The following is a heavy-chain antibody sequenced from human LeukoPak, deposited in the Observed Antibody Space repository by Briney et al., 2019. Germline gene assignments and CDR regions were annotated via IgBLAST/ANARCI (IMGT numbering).Heavy chain of an antibody. V-gene: IGHV3-66*01. CDR3: ARGGIVATVITDY. CDR2: IYSGGSA. Sequence: GGSLRLSCAASGFTVSSNYMSWVRQAPGKGLEWVSVIYSGGSAYYADSVKGRFTISRDNSKNTLYLQMNSLRAEGTAVYYCARGGIVATVITDYWGQGTLVTVSS. J-gene: IGHJ4*02. D-gene: IGHD5-12*01. CDR1: GFTVSSNY.